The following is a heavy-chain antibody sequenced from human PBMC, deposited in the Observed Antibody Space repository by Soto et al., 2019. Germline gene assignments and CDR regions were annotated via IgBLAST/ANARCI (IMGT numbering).Heavy chain of an antibody. CDR1: ADTFTGYT. D-gene: IGHD3-10*01. V-gene: IGHV1-69*08. J-gene: IGHJ4*02. CDR2: VIPILGAS. CDR3: ARSRGSYYSNFDS. Sequence: ASVKVSCKSSADTFTGYTVTWVRQAPGQGLEWVGRVIPILGASNFAQKFQGRVTISADKSTDTAYMVLTGLTSEDTAVYYCARSRGSYYSNFDSWGQGTLVTVSS.